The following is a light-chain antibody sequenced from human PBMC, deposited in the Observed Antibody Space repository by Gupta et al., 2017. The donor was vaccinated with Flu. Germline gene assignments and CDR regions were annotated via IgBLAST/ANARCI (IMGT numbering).Light chain of an antibody. J-gene: IGKJ2*01. Sequence: QTTSSHSSLPGSGGDRVNITGRASQIIRDYVTWYQQKPGKAPKLLIYSASSLESGVPSRFSGSGSGTDFTLTISSLQPEDFATYYCQQYNSSPFTFGQGTKLQIK. CDR1: QIIRDY. CDR2: SAS. CDR3: QQYNSSPFT. V-gene: IGKV1-39*01.